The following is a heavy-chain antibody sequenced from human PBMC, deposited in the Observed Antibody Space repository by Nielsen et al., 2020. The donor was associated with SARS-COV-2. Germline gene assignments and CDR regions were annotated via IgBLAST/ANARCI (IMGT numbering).Heavy chain of an antibody. CDR2: INPNSGGT. J-gene: IGHJ4*02. V-gene: IGHV1-2*06. CDR3: ARDAYDILTGYYQD. D-gene: IGHD3-9*01. Sequence: WVRQAPGQGLEWMGRINPNSGGTNYAQKFQGRVTMTRDTSISTAYMELSRLRSDDTAVYYCARDAYDILTGYYQDWGQGTLVTVS.